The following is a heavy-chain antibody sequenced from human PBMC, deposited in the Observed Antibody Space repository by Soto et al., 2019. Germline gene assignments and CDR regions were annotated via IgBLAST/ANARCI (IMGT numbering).Heavy chain of an antibody. CDR2: IYPGDSDT. CDR3: ARSDFWSGYYHGMDV. J-gene: IGHJ6*02. V-gene: IGHV5-51*01. D-gene: IGHD3-3*01. CDR1: GYSFTSYW. Sequence: PGESLKLSCKGSGYSFTSYWIGWVRQMPGKGLEWMGIIYPGDSDTRYSPSFQGQVTISADKSISTAYLQWSSLKASDTAMYYCARSDFWSGYYHGMDVWGQGTTVTVSS.